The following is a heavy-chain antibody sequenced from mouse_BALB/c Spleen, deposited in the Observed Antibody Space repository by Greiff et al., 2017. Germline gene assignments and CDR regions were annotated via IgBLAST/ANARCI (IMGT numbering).Heavy chain of an antibody. D-gene: IGHD2-1*01. CDR1: GFSLTGYG. J-gene: IGHJ2*01. Sequence: QVQLKESGPGLVAPSQSLSITCTVSGFSLTGYGVNWVRQPPGKGLEWLGMIWGDGSTDYNSALKSRLSISKDNSKSQVFLKMNSLQTDDTARYYCARERGIYGNYGGYFDYWGQGTTLTVSS. CDR2: IWGDGST. CDR3: ARERGIYGNYGGYFDY. V-gene: IGHV2-6-7*01.